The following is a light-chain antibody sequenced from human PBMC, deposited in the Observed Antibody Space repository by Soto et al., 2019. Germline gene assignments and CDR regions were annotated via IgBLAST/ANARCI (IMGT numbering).Light chain of an antibody. CDR2: DAS. CDR3: QQRSNWPLIT. CDR1: QSVRSY. V-gene: IGKV3-11*01. J-gene: IGKJ5*01. Sequence: EIVLTQSPATLSLSPGERATLSCRASQSVRSYLAWYQQKPGQAPRLLIYDASNRATGISARFSGSGSGTDFTLTISSLEPGDFAVYYCQQRSNWPLITFGQGTRREIK.